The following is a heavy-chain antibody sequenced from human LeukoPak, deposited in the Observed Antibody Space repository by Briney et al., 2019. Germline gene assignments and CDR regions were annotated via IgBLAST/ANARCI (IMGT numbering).Heavy chain of an antibody. CDR3: ARDEEQLGANDY. CDR1: GYIFTSYG. D-gene: IGHD6-6*01. Sequence: GASVTVSCTASGYIFTSYGISWVRQAPGQGLEWMGRISTYNANTNYAQKLQGRVTMTTDTSTGTVYMELRSLRSDDTAVYYCARDEEQLGANDYWGQGTLVTVSS. CDR2: ISTYNANT. V-gene: IGHV1-18*01. J-gene: IGHJ4*02.